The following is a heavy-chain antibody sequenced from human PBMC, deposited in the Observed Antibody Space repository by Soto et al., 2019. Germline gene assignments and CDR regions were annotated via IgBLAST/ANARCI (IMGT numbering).Heavy chain of an antibody. CDR1: GGSISSYY. CDR2: IYTSGST. Sequence: SETLSLTCTVSGGSISSYYWSWIRQPAGKGLEWIGRIYTSGSTNYNPSLKSRVTMSVDTSKNQFSLKLSSVTAADTAVYYCARDSPYYDSSGYYFDYWGQGTSVTVSS. D-gene: IGHD3-22*01. V-gene: IGHV4-4*07. CDR3: ARDSPYYDSSGYYFDY. J-gene: IGHJ4*02.